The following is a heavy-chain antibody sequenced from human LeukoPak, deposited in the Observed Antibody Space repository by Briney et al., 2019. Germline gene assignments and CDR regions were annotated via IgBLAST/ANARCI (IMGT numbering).Heavy chain of an antibody. Sequence: ASVKVSCKASGGTFSSYAISWLRQAPGQGLEWMGRIIPIFGTANYAQKFQGRVTITTDESTSTAYMELSSLRSEDTAVYYCATGEIQLWFDYWGQGTLVTVSS. J-gene: IGHJ4*02. D-gene: IGHD5-18*01. CDR1: GGTFSSYA. V-gene: IGHV1-69*05. CDR2: IIPIFGTA. CDR3: ATGEIQLWFDY.